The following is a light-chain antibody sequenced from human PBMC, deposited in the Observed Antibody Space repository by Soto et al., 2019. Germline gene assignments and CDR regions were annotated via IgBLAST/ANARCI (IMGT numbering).Light chain of an antibody. CDR1: SSDVGGYNY. CDR2: EVS. V-gene: IGLV2-14*01. J-gene: IGLJ1*01. Sequence: QSVLTQPASVSGSPGQSITISCTGTSSDVGGYNYVSWYQQHPGKAPKLMIYEVSNRPSGVSNRFSGSRSGNTASLTISGLQAEDEAEYYCNSYTSRSTFVFGTGTKLTVL. CDR3: NSYTSRSTFV.